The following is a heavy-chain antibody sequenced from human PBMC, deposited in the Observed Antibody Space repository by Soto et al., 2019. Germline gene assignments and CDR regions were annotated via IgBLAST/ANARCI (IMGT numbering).Heavy chain of an antibody. Sequence: ASVKVSCKASGYTFTSYYMHWVRQAPGQGLEWMGIINPSGGSTSYAQKFQGRVTMTRDTSTSTVYMELSSLRSEDTAVYYCARTHAYSSSEGVEVDYWGQGTLVTVSS. CDR1: GYTFTSYY. CDR2: INPSGGST. CDR3: ARTHAYSSSEGVEVDY. D-gene: IGHD6-6*01. J-gene: IGHJ4*02. V-gene: IGHV1-46*03.